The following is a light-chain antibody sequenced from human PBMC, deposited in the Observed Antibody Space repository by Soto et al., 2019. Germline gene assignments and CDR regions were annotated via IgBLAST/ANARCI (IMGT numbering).Light chain of an antibody. CDR1: QRVSSY. Sequence: EIVLTQSPATLSLSPGERATLSCRASQRVSSYLAWYQQKPGQAPRLLIYDASNRATGIPARFSGSGSGTDFTLTISSLEPEDFAVYYCQQRSNWPPVFTFGPGTKVHIK. J-gene: IGKJ3*01. CDR2: DAS. V-gene: IGKV3-11*01. CDR3: QQRSNWPPVFT.